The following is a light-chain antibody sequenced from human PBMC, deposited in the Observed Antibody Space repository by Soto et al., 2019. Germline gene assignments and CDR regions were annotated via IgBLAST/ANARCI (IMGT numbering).Light chain of an antibody. J-gene: IGLJ1*01. V-gene: IGLV2-14*01. CDR2: DVS. Sequence: QSALTQPASVSGSPGQSITISCTGTSSDVGGYNYVSWYQQHPGKDPKLMIYDVSNPPSGVSNRVSGSKYGNTASLTISGLQAEDEADYYCSSYTSSSPYVFGTGTKVTVL. CDR3: SSYTSSSPYV. CDR1: SSDVGGYNY.